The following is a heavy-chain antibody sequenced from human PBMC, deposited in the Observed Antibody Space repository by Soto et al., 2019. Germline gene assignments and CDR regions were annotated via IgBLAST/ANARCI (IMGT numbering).Heavy chain of an antibody. Sequence: ASVKVSCKASGYTFTSYDINWVRQATGQGLEWMGWMNPNSGNTGYAQKFQGRVTMTRNTSISTAYMELSSLGSEDTAVYYCARGVGADIVATEHIYYYYYMDVWGKGTTVTVSS. D-gene: IGHD5-12*01. CDR1: GYTFTSYD. CDR3: ARGVGADIVATEHIYYYYYMDV. V-gene: IGHV1-8*01. J-gene: IGHJ6*03. CDR2: MNPNSGNT.